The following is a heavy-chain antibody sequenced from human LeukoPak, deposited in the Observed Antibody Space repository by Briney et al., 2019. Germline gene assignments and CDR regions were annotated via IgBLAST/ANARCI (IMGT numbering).Heavy chain of an antibody. Sequence: PSETLSLTCTASGGSISSYNWSWIRQPPGKGLKWIGDIYSRVSTNYHPSLKSRVTISVDTSKSQFSLKLSSVTAADTAVYYCAREQGHYDILTGYFTTHCDYWGQGTLVTVSS. V-gene: IGHV4-59*01. CDR2: IYSRVST. CDR1: GGSISSYN. CDR3: AREQGHYDILTGYFTTHCDY. J-gene: IGHJ4*02. D-gene: IGHD3-9*01.